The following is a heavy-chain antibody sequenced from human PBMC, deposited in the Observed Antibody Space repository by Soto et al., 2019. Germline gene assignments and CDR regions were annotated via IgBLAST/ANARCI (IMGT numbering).Heavy chain of an antibody. D-gene: IGHD6-6*01. Sequence: PGGSLRLSCAASGFTFSSYAMSWVRQAPGKGLEWVSAISGSGGSTYYADSVKGRFTISRDNSKTTLYLQMNSLRPEDTAVYYCANVLGYFDLWGRGTLVTVSS. CDR3: ANVLGYFDL. J-gene: IGHJ2*01. V-gene: IGHV3-23*01. CDR1: GFTFSSYA. CDR2: ISGSGGST.